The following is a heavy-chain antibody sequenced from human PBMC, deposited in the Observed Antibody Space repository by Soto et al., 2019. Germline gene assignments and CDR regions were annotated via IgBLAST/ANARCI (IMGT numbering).Heavy chain of an antibody. J-gene: IGHJ4*02. V-gene: IGHV4-31*03. CDR1: SGSINSGLYY. Sequence: QVQLQESGPGLVKPSQTLSLTCTVSSGSINSGLYYWTWIRQHPEKGLEWIGYIYSRGNTYYTPFPKGRGDIAVDTSKNQVSLRVSSGTAADTAVYYCARARSGSYFVLEYWGQGAQVTVSP. CDR3: ARARSGSYFVLEY. CDR2: IYSRGNT. D-gene: IGHD3-10*01.